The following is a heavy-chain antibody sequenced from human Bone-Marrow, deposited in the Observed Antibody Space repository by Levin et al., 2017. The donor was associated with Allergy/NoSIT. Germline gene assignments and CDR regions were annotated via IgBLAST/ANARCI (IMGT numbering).Heavy chain of an antibody. J-gene: IGHJ4*02. CDR3: ARGDFWSAYCDY. V-gene: IGHV4-59*01. Sequence: SETLSLTCTVSGGSFSSYYWSWVRQPPGKGLEWVGYIYYSGTTNYNPSLKSRVTMSVDTSMNQFSLKLSSVTAADTAVYYCARGDFWSAYCDYWGQGTLVAVSP. CDR2: IYYSGTT. D-gene: IGHD3-3*01. CDR1: GGSFSSYY.